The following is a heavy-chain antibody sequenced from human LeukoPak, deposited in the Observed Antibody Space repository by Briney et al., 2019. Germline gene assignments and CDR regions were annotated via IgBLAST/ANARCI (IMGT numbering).Heavy chain of an antibody. CDR3: SSVQLEPNSPYYYDMDV. CDR2: IKQDGNEK. D-gene: IGHD1-1*01. J-gene: IGHJ6*02. V-gene: IGHV3-7*01. Sequence: GGSLRLSCAASGFTFSSYWMSWVRQAPGKGLEWVANIKQDGNEKYYVDSVKGRFTISRDNAKNSLYLQMNSLRAEDTAVYYCSSVQLEPNSPYYYDMDVWGQGTTVTVSS. CDR1: GFTFSSYW.